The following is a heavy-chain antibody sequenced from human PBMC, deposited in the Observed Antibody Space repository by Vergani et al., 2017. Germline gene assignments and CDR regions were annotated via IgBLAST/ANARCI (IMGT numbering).Heavy chain of an antibody. Sequence: QLQLQESGPGLVKPSETLSLTCTVSGGSISSSSYYWGWIRQPPGKGLEWIGSIYYSGSTYYNPSLKSRVTISGDTSKNQFSLKLSSVTAADTAVYYCARRRGYCSSTSCYAAYYFDYWGQGTLVTVSS. CDR3: ARRRGYCSSTSCYAAYYFDY. D-gene: IGHD2-2*01. CDR1: GGSISSSSYY. CDR2: IYYSGST. J-gene: IGHJ4*02. V-gene: IGHV4-39*01.